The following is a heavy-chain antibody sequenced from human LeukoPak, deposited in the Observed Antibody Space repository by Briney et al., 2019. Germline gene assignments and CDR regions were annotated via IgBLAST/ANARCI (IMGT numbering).Heavy chain of an antibody. CDR2: IYSGGST. Sequence: GGSLRLSCAASGFTVSSNYMSWVRQAPGKGLEWVSVIYSGGSTSYADSVKGRFTISRDNSRSTLYLQMNSLRAEDTAVYCCARANEWLRYFDYWGQGTLVTSSS. CDR1: GFTVSSNY. D-gene: IGHD5-12*01. J-gene: IGHJ4*02. CDR3: ARANEWLRYFDY. V-gene: IGHV3-53*01.